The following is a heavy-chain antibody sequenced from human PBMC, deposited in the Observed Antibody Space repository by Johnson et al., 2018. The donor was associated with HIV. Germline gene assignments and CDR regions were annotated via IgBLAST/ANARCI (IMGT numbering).Heavy chain of an antibody. J-gene: IGHJ3*02. CDR1: AFTFSSYA. D-gene: IGHD3-22*01. CDR3: AREGDYYDSSGYWAAFDI. V-gene: IGHV3-30-3*01. Sequence: VQLVESGGGLVQPGGSLRLSCAASAFTFSSYAMHWVRQAPGKGLEWVAVISYDGSNKYYADSVKGRFTISRDNSKNTLYLQMNSLRADDTAVYYCAREGDYYDSSGYWAAFDIWGQGTMVTVSS. CDR2: ISYDGSNK.